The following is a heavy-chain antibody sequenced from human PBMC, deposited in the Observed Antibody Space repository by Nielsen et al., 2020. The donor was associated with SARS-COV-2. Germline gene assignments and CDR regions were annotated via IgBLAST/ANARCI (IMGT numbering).Heavy chain of an antibody. V-gene: IGHV1-3*01. Sequence: ASVQVSCKASGYTFTAYAIHWVRQDPGQRLEWMGWINAGNGNTRYSQKFQGRVTITRDTSASTAYIELSSLRSEDMAVYYCARHLRGYIDYWGQGTLVTVSS. CDR1: GYTFTAYA. CDR2: INAGNGNT. J-gene: IGHJ4*02. CDR3: ARHLRGYIDY.